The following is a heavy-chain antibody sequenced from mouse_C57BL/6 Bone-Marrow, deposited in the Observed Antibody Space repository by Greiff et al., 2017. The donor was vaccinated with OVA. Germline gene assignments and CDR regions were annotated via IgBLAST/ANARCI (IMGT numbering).Heavy chain of an antibody. CDR3: TRGRWFHYAMDY. V-gene: IGHV1-15*01. Sequence: QVQLQQSGAELVRPGASVTLSCKASGYTFTDYEMHWVKQTPVHGLEWIGAIDPETGGTAYNQKFKGKAILTADKSSSTAYMELRSLTSEDSAVYYCTRGRWFHYAMDYWGQGTSVTVSS. CDR2: IDPETGGT. D-gene: IGHD2-3*01. J-gene: IGHJ4*01. CDR1: GYTFTDYE.